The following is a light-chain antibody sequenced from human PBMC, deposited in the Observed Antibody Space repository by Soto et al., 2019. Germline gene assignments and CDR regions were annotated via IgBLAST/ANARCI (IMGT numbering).Light chain of an antibody. CDR2: SNY. J-gene: IGLJ3*02. CDR3: PTWDVTLSGLV. V-gene: IGLV1-44*01. Sequence: QSVLTQPPSVSGTPGQRVTISCSGSTSNIGSYTASWYQHVPGTAPRLLIYSNYWRPSGVPDRFSGDKSGTSASLAINGLQSEDEADYYCPTWDVTLSGLVFGGGTKVNVL. CDR1: TSNIGSYT.